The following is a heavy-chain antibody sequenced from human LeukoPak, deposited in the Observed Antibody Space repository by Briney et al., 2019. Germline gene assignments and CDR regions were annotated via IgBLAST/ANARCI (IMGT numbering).Heavy chain of an antibody. Sequence: SETLSLTCAVYGGSFSGYYCNWIRQPPGKGLQWIGEINHSGSTNYNPSLKSRVTISVDTSKNQFSLNLSSVTAADTAIYYCARYYGSGSYCLAYWGQGTLVTVSS. J-gene: IGHJ4*02. CDR3: ARYYGSGSYCLAY. V-gene: IGHV4-34*01. CDR2: INHSGST. CDR1: GGSFSGYY. D-gene: IGHD3-10*01.